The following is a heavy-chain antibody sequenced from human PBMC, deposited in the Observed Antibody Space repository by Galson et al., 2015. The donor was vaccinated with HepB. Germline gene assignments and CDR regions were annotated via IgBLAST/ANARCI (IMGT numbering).Heavy chain of an antibody. V-gene: IGHV3-48*01. J-gene: IGHJ6*02. CDR1: GFSFTSYS. Sequence: SLRLSCAASGFSFTSYSMNWVRQAPGKGLEWVAHISTSSRTIYYADSVKGRFTISRDNAKHSLYLQMHSLRAEDTAVYYCARDRVPYTVTTVYYYFALDVWGQGTTVTVSS. D-gene: IGHD4-17*01. CDR3: ARDRVPYTVTTVYYYFALDV. CDR2: ISTSSRTI.